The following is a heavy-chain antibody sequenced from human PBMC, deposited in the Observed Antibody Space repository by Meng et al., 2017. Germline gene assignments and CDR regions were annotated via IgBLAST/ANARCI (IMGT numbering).Heavy chain of an antibody. CDR3: ARETYYDFWSGYGHFGY. V-gene: IGHV1-18*01. Sequence: VQLVPAGAEVKKPGASGKVSCKASGYTFTSYGISWVRQAPGQGLEWMGWISAYNGNTNYAQKLQGRVTMTTDTSTSTAYMELRSLRSDDTAVYYCARETYYDFWSGYGHFGYWGQGTLVTVSS. J-gene: IGHJ4*02. CDR2: ISAYNGNT. CDR1: GYTFTSYG. D-gene: IGHD3-3*01.